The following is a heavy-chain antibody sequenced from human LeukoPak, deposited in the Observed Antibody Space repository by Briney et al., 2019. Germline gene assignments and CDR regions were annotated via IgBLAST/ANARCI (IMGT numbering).Heavy chain of an antibody. V-gene: IGHV4-34*01. J-gene: IGHJ4*02. Sequence: SETLSLTCAVYGGSFSGYYWSWIRQPPGKGLEWIGEIDHSGSTNYNPSLKSRVTISVDTSKNQFSLKLSSVTAADTAVYYCASLGYYYDSSGYYYCFDYWGQGTLVTVSS. CDR3: ASLGYYYDSSGYYYCFDY. CDR1: GGSFSGYY. CDR2: IDHSGST. D-gene: IGHD3-22*01.